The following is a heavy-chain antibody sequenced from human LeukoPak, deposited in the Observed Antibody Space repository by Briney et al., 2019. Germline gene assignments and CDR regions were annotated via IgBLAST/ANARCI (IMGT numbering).Heavy chain of an antibody. Sequence: GGSMRLSCADSGFTFSSYAMSWVRQAQGKGLEWVSAISGSGGSTYYADSVKGWFPISRDNSKNTMYLQMNSLRAEDTAVYYCVMRGYDNYYYGMDVWGQGTTVTVSS. CDR2: ISGSGGST. CDR1: GFTFSSYA. V-gene: IGHV3-23*01. D-gene: IGHD5-12*01. CDR3: VMRGYDNYYYGMDV. J-gene: IGHJ6*02.